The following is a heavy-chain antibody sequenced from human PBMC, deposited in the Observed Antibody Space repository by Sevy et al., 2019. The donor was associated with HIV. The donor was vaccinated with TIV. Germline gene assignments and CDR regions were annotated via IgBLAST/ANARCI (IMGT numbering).Heavy chain of an antibody. Sequence: GGSLRLSCAASGFTFSSYSMNWVRQAPGKGLEWVSSISSSSSYIYYADSVKGRFTISRDNAKNSLYLQMNSLRAEDTAVYYCARDSVEAATRVIDYWGQGTLVTVSS. D-gene: IGHD2-15*01. J-gene: IGHJ4*02. CDR3: ARDSVEAATRVIDY. V-gene: IGHV3-21*01. CDR2: ISSSSSYI. CDR1: GFTFSSYS.